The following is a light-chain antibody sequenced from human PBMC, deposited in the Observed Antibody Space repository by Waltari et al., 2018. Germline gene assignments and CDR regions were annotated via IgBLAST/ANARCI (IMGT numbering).Light chain of an antibody. J-gene: IGLJ1*01. V-gene: IGLV2-23*02. CDR1: STDGGTYNF. Sequence: HSALTQHASVSGSPGQSMTVSFTGTSTDGGTYNFVSWYQQHPGKPTKLIIYEVTKRPSGVSRRFPGSKSGNTASLPISGLPDEDEADYYCCSYAGGQVFVFGTGTEVSVL. CDR3: CSYAGGQVFV. CDR2: EVT.